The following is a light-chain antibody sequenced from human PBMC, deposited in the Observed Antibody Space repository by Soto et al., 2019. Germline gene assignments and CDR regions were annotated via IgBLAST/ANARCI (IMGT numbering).Light chain of an antibody. Sequence: DIPMTQSPSTLSAFVGDRVTITCRASQTVSGWLAWYQQRPGKAPKLLIYAASSLESGVPSRFSGSGSGTEFTLTISSLQPDDSATYYCQHFNSYQWTFGQGTKVEIK. CDR3: QHFNSYQWT. J-gene: IGKJ1*01. CDR1: QTVSGW. CDR2: AAS. V-gene: IGKV1-5*01.